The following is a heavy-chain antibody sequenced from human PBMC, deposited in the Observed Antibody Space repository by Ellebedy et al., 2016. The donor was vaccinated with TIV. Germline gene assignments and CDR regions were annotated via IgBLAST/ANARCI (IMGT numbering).Heavy chain of an antibody. CDR1: GFTFSNYS. V-gene: IGHV3-21*04. CDR2: ITGSSSYM. Sequence: PGGSLRLSCAGAGFTFSNYSMNWVRKAPGKGLEWVASITGSSSYMFYSDSVKGRFTISRDNSKDTLYLQMNSLRAEDTAVYFCARSYDSSGYYRRGFDIWGQGTMVTVSS. J-gene: IGHJ3*02. D-gene: IGHD3-22*01. CDR3: ARSYDSSGYYRRGFDI.